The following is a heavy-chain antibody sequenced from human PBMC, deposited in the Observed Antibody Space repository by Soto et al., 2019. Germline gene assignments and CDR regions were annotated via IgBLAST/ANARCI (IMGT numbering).Heavy chain of an antibody. D-gene: IGHD6-19*01. Sequence: EVQLLESGGGLVQPGGSLRLSCTASGFTFNGYAMNWVRQAPGKGLEWVSAVTSGGTTTYYADSVKGRFTISRDNSRSTVYLQMNRLGVEDTAIYYCAKDLLGGAVADSFDYWGRGTLVTVSS. CDR2: VTSGGTTT. J-gene: IGHJ4*02. CDR1: GFTFNGYA. CDR3: AKDLLGGAVADSFDY. V-gene: IGHV3-23*01.